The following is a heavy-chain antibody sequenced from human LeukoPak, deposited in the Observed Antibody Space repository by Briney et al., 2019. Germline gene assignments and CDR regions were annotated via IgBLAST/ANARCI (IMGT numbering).Heavy chain of an antibody. D-gene: IGHD1-1*01. CDR3: ARDIWNDGNYYMDV. Sequence: GGSLRLSCTASGFSLSDCGMHWVRQAPGKGLEWVALIWSGASAGLYADSEKGRFTISRDGSRNTMYLQMDSLRAEDTAVYHCARDIWNDGNYYMDVWGKGTTVTVSS. V-gene: IGHV3-33*01. J-gene: IGHJ6*03. CDR1: GFSLSDCG. CDR2: IWSGASAG.